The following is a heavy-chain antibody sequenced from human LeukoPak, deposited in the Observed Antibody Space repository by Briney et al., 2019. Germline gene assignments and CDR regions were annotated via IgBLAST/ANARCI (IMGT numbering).Heavy chain of an antibody. CDR3: AHSRYSSGWLPFDY. CDR1: EFSLSTSGEG. V-gene: IGHV2-5*02. CDR2: IYWDDEK. D-gene: IGHD6-19*01. Sequence: KASGPTLVKPTQTLTLTCTFSEFSLSTSGEGVGWIRPPPGKALEWLALIYWDDEKHYSPSLKSRLTITKDTSKNQVVLTMTNMDPVDTATYYCAHSRYSSGWLPFDYWGQGTLVTVSS. J-gene: IGHJ4*02.